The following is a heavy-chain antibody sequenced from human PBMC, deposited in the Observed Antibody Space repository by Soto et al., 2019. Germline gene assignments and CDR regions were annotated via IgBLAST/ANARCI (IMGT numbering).Heavy chain of an antibody. Sequence: EVQLLESGGGLVQPGGSLRLSCAASGFTFNIYTMSWVRQAPGKGLEWVSGIGARGSDTYFPDSVKGRFTISRDNSMDMVYLQMNSLRAEDTAVYFCAKGGTYHIGDFDSWGQGTLGTVSS. CDR3: AKGGTYHIGDFDS. J-gene: IGHJ4*02. CDR2: IGARGSDT. CDR1: GFTFNIYT. D-gene: IGHD5-12*01. V-gene: IGHV3-23*01.